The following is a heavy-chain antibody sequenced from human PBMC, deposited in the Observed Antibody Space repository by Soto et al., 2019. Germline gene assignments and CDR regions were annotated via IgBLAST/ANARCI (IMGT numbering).Heavy chain of an antibody. Sequence: QVQLVQSGAEVKKPGSSVKVSCKASGGTFSSYAISWVRQAPGQGLEWMGGILPIFGTANYAQKFQGRVTITADESTSTAYMELSSLRSEDTAVYYCARAGRDGYNYYYYYGMDVWGQGTTVTVSS. D-gene: IGHD5-12*01. CDR2: ILPIFGTA. J-gene: IGHJ6*02. CDR3: ARAGRDGYNYYYYYGMDV. V-gene: IGHV1-69*01. CDR1: GGTFSSYA.